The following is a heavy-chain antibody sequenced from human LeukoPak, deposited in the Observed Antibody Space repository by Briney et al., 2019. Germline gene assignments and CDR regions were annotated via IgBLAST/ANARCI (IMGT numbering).Heavy chain of an antibody. J-gene: IGHJ4*02. CDR1: GFTFSSYA. Sequence: PGGSLRLSCAASGFTFSSYAMSWVRQAPGKGLEWVSAISGPGGSTYYGDSVEGRFTISRDNSKNTLFLRMNSLRAEDTALYYCAKDDDILTSYLDHWGQGTLVTVSS. D-gene: IGHD3-9*01. CDR2: ISGPGGST. V-gene: IGHV3-23*01. CDR3: AKDDDILTSYLDH.